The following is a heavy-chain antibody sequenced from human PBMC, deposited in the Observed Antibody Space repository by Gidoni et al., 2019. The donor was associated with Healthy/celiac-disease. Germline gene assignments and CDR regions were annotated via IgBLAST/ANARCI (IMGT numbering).Heavy chain of an antibody. V-gene: IGHV1-69*01. D-gene: IGHD3-22*01. CDR3: ARDSSGLRLFDY. J-gene: IGHJ4*02. CDR2: IIPILGTA. Sequence: QVQLVQSGAEVKKPGSSVKVSCKASGVTFISYAISWVRQAHGQGLEWMGGIIPILGTANYAQKFQGRVKITAEESTSTAYMELSSLRSEDTAVYYCARDSSGLRLFDYWGQGTLVTVSS. CDR1: GVTFISYA.